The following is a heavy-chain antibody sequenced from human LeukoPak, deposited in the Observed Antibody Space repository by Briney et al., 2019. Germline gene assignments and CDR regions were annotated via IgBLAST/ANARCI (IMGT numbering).Heavy chain of an antibody. J-gene: IGHJ6*02. CDR1: GGTFSSYA. V-gene: IGHV1-8*02. Sequence: ASVKVSCKASGGTFSSYAISWVRQATGQGLEWMGWMNPNSGNTGYAQKFQGRVTMTRNTSISTAYTELSSLRSEDTAVYYCARGWIRYFDWFHYYGMDVWGQGTTVTVSS. D-gene: IGHD3-9*01. CDR3: ARGWIRYFDWFHYYGMDV. CDR2: MNPNSGNT.